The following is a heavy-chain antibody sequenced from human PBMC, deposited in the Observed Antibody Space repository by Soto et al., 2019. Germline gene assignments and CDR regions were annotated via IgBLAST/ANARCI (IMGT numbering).Heavy chain of an antibody. V-gene: IGHV1-69*17. CDR2: ITPLFGIP. CDR1: GGTSRSLS. J-gene: IGHJ5*02. Sequence: QMQLVQSGAEVKKPGSSVKVSCKASGGTSRSLSITWVRQAPGQGLEWMGGITPLFGIPNYPQKFQGRLTITADKSTGTAYLELSSLRSEDTAVYYCARDTLSAGGWFDTWGRGTLVTVSS. D-gene: IGHD2-15*01. CDR3: ARDTLSAGGWFDT.